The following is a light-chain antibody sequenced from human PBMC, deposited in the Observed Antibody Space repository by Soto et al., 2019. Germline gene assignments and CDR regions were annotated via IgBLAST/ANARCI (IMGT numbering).Light chain of an antibody. CDR3: CSYAGSSTFI. CDR1: SSDVGSYNL. J-gene: IGLJ1*01. V-gene: IGLV2-23*03. CDR2: EGS. Sequence: QSALTQPASVSGSPGQSITISCTGTSSDVGSYNLVSWYQQHPGKAPKLMIYEGSKRPSGVSNRFSGSKSGNTASLTISGLQAEDEADYYCCSYAGSSTFIFGNGTKGTVL.